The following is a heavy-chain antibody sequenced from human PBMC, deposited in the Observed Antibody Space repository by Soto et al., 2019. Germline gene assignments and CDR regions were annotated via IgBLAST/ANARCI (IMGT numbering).Heavy chain of an antibody. D-gene: IGHD3-16*02. CDR1: GGSISSYY. J-gene: IGHJ3*02. CDR3: ARLGIMITFGGVIVKDAFDI. CDR2: IYYSGST. Sequence: SETLSLTCTVSGGSISSYYWSWIRQPPGKGLEWIGYIYYSGSTNYNPSLKSRVTISVDTSKNQLSLKLSSVTAADTAVYYCARLGIMITFGGVIVKDAFDIWGQGTMVTVSS. V-gene: IGHV4-59*08.